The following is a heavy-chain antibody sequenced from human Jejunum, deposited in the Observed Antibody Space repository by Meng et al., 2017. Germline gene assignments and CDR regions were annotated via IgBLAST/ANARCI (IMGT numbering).Heavy chain of an antibody. J-gene: IGHJ4*02. CDR1: GDSVSSDNYY. CDR2: VYYSGHT. V-gene: IGHV4-61*01. D-gene: IGHD1-26*01. CDR3: ARVILYSGSYYFDF. Sequence: EAAPGLVRPSETLSLTCTVSGDSVSSDNYYWSWIRQPPGQGLEWIGYVYYSGHTDYNPSLKRRVTISIDKSTNQFSLRLSSVTAADTAVYYCARVILYSGSYYFDFWGQGTLVTVSS.